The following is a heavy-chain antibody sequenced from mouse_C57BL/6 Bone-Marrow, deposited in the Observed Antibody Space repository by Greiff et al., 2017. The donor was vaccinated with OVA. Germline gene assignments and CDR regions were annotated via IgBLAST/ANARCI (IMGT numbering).Heavy chain of an antibody. J-gene: IGHJ3*01. D-gene: IGHD2-5*01. V-gene: IGHV1-50*01. Sequence: VKLQQPGAELVKPGASVKLSCKASGYTFTSYWMQWVKQRPGQGLEWIGEIDPSDSYTNYNQKFKGKATLTVDTSSSTAYMQLSSLTSEDSAVYYCARDYYSNYGGFAYWGQGTLVTVSA. CDR2: IDPSDSYT. CDR3: ARDYYSNYGGFAY. CDR1: GYTFTSYW.